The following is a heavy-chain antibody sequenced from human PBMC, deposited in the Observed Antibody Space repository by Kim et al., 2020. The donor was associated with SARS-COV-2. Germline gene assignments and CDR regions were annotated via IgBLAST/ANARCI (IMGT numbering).Heavy chain of an antibody. CDR2: IYTSGST. D-gene: IGHD3-22*01. V-gene: IGHV4-4*07. CDR3: AREFGEWLVLIGDYYYYGMHV. Sequence: SETLSLTCTVSGGSVSSYYWSWIRQPAGKGLEWIGRIYTSGSTNYNPSLKSRVTVSLDTSKNQFSLKLSSVTAADAAVYYCAREFGEWLVLIGDYYYYGMHVWGQGTTVTVSS. CDR1: GGSVSSYY. J-gene: IGHJ6*02.